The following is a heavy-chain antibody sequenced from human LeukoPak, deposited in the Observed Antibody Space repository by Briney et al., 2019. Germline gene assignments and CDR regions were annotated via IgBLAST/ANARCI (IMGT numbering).Heavy chain of an antibody. CDR3: ARGGGSSDY. V-gene: IGHV1-18*01. CDR1: GYTFTSYG. Sequence: ASVKVSCKASGYTFTSYGISWVRQAPGQGLEWMGWISAYNGNTNYAQKFQGRVTITRDTSASTAYMELSSLRSEDTAVYYCARGGGSSDYWGQGTTVTVSS. CDR2: ISAYNGNT. D-gene: IGHD1-26*01. J-gene: IGHJ4*03.